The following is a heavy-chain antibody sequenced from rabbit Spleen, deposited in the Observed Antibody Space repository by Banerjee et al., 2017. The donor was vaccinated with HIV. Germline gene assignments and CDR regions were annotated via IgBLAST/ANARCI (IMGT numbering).Heavy chain of an antibody. CDR3: ARGSSDIGYAFNL. Sequence: QSLEESGGDLVKPGASLTLTCTASGFSFSSNGMCWVRQAPGKGPEWIAYINSDSKKTWYASWAKGRFTISKTSSTVDLKMTSLTAADTAAYFCARGSSDIGYAFNLWGPGTLVTVS. D-gene: IGHD7-1*01. CDR2: INSDSKKT. V-gene: IGHV1S40*01. CDR1: GFSFSSNG. J-gene: IGHJ4*01.